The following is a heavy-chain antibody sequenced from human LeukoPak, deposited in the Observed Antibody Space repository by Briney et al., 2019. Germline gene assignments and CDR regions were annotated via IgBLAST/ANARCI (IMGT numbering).Heavy chain of an antibody. J-gene: IGHJ4*02. D-gene: IGHD4-23*01. V-gene: IGHV1-69*04. CDR1: GGTFSSYA. Sequence: GSSVKVSCKASGGTFSSYAISWVRQAPGQGLEWMGRIIPILGIANYAQKFQGRVTITANKSTSTAYMELSSLRSEDTAVYYCARDSAHGGNLNWGQGTLVTVSS. CDR3: ARDSAHGGNLN. CDR2: IIPILGIA.